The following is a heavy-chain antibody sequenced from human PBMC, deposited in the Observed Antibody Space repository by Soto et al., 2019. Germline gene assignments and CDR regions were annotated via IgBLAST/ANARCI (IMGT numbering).Heavy chain of an antibody. CDR2: IIPIVGTT. CDR1: GGTFSSYA. CDR3: ATTGPITIFGVVIIPHAFDI. V-gene: IGHV1-69*06. Sequence: SVKVSCKASGGTFSSYAISWVRQAPGQGLEWMGGIIPIVGTTNYAQKFQGRVTMTADKSTDTAYMELSSLRSEDTAVYYCATTGPITIFGVVIIPHAFDIWGQGTMVTVSS. J-gene: IGHJ3*02. D-gene: IGHD3-3*01.